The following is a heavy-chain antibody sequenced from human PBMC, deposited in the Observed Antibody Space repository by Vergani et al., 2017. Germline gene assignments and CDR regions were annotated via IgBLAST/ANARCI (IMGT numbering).Heavy chain of an antibody. V-gene: IGHV4-31*01. Sequence: QVQLQESGPGLVKPSQTLSLTCTVSGGSISSGGYYWSWIRQHPGKGLEWIGYIYYSGSTYYNPSLKSQVTISVDTSKNQFSLKLNSVTAADTAVYYCARESMTTVTTWGDYYYYYGMDVWGQGTTVTVSS. D-gene: IGHD4-17*01. CDR2: IYYSGST. CDR3: ARESMTTVTTWGDYYYYYGMDV. J-gene: IGHJ6*02. CDR1: GGSISSGGYY.